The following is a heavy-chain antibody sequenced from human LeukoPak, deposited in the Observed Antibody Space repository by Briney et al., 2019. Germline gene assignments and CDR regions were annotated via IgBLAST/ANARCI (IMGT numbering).Heavy chain of an antibody. CDR2: ISSSSSYI. CDR1: GFTFSSYS. Sequence: GGSLRLSCAASGFTFSSYSMNWVRQAPGKGLGWVSSISSSSSYIYYADSVKGRFTISRDNAKNSLYLQMNSLRAEDTAVYYCARDWVAGTDYWGQGTLVTVSS. J-gene: IGHJ4*02. D-gene: IGHD6-19*01. CDR3: ARDWVAGTDY. V-gene: IGHV3-21*01.